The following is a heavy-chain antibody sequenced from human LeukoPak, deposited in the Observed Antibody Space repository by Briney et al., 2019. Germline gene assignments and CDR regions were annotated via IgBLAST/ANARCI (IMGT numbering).Heavy chain of an antibody. Sequence: PSETLSLTCTVSGGSISSGGYYWSWIRQPPGKGLEWIGEINHSGSTNYNPSLKSRVTISVDTSKNQFSLKLSSVTAADTAVYYCARGFSMVVHLFDYWGQGTLVTVSS. J-gene: IGHJ4*02. D-gene: IGHD2-15*01. V-gene: IGHV4-39*07. CDR2: INHSGST. CDR1: GGSISSGGYY. CDR3: ARGFSMVVHLFDY.